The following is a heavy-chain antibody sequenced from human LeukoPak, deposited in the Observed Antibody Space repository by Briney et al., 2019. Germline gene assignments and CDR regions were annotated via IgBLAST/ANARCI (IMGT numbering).Heavy chain of an antibody. CDR1: GTTFSDAW. J-gene: IGHJ5*02. CDR3: TTDRFS. Sequence: GGSLRLSCAASGTTFSDAWMSWVRQTPGKGLEWVARITGKSDGGTTDYAAPVKGRFTISRDDSEATLYLQMNSLKTEDTAVYYCTTDRFSWGQGTPVTVSS. V-gene: IGHV3-15*01. CDR2: ITGKSDGGTT.